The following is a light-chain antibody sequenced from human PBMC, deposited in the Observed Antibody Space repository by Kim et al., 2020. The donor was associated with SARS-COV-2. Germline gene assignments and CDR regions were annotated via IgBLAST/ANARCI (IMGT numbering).Light chain of an antibody. V-gene: IGLV2-23*02. CDR1: SSDVGSYNL. Sequence: QSALTQPASVSGSPGQSITISCTGTSSDVGSYNLVSWYQQHPGKAPKLMIYEVSKRPSGVSNRFSGSKSGNTASLTISGLQAEDEADDYCCSYAGSSTWVFGGGTRLTV. CDR2: EVS. J-gene: IGLJ3*02. CDR3: CSYAGSSTWV.